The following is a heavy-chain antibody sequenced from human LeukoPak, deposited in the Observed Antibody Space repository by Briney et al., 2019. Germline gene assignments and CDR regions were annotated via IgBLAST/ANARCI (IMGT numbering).Heavy chain of an antibody. CDR1: GFTLGDYA. D-gene: IGHD3-3*01. J-gene: IGHJ6*02. Sequence: GRSLRLSCAASGFTLGDYALSWVRQAPGKGLEWVGLIRSNGNGGTTEYAASVKGRFTISRDDSKSIAYLQMNSLKTEDTAVYYCSRGTIFGVVVMYYSGMDVWGQGTTVTVSS. CDR3: SRGTIFGVVVMYYSGMDV. CDR2: IRSNGNGGTT. V-gene: IGHV3-49*04.